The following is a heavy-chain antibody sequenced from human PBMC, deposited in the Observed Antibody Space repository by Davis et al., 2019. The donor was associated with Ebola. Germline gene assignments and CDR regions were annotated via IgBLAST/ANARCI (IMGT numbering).Heavy chain of an antibody. J-gene: IGHJ4*02. CDR2: INPANHET. CDR1: GYTFTSYA. CDR3: ARLDYSGHYFDY. Sequence: ASVKVSCKASGYTFTSYAMHWVRQAPGQRLEWMGWINPANHETMYSERFQGRVTINSDTSATTIDVGLSSLTSEDTAVYFCARLDYSGHYFDYWGQGTLVTVSS. D-gene: IGHD4-11*01. V-gene: IGHV1-3*01.